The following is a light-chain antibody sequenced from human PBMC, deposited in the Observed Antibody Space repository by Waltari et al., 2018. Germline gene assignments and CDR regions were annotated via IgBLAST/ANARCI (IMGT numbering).Light chain of an antibody. Sequence: SSELPQDPAVSVAMGQTVRITCQGDRLRSYYARRYQQRPGQAPILVIYDKNNRPSGVPDRFSGSSSHNTGSLTITGAQAEDEASYYCHSRDASGVAGSFGGGTKLTVL. V-gene: IGLV3-19*01. J-gene: IGLJ2*01. CDR1: RLRSYY. CDR3: HSRDASGVAGS. CDR2: DKN.